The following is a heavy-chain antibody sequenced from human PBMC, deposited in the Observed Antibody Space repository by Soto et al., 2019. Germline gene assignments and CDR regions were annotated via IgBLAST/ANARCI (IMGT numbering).Heavy chain of an antibody. CDR1: GYTFTSYL. Sequence: APVKVSCKASGYTFTSYLISRVRQAPGQGLEWMGWISAYNGNTNYAQKLQGRVTMTTDTSTSTAYMELRSLRSDDTAVYYCARGVTEGWFDPWGQGTLVTVSS. CDR3: ARGVTEGWFDP. J-gene: IGHJ5*02. V-gene: IGHV1-18*01. CDR2: ISAYNGNT.